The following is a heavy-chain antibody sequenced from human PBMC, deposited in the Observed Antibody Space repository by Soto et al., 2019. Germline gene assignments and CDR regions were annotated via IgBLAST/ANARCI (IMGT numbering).Heavy chain of an antibody. CDR2: INPKTAAT. CDR1: GYSFSDYF. J-gene: IGHJ6*02. CDR3: ARIKWGLNYYNGMDV. Sequence: QVQLVQSGAEVKKSGASVKVSCKPSGYSFSDYFIQWVRQAPRQGLEWVAWINPKTAATNYAKKLQGRVSLTWDTSSTTAYMELTRLRPDDTAVYYCARIKWGLNYYNGMDVWGQGTTVIVSS. V-gene: IGHV1-2*02. D-gene: IGHD1-26*01.